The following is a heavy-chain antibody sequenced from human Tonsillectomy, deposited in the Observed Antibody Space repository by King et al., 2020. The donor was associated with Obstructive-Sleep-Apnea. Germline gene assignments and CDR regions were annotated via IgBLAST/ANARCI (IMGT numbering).Heavy chain of an antibody. CDR3: ARDSSYYYDSSGYYYSFDY. D-gene: IGHD3-22*01. Sequence: QLVQSGAEVKKPGSSVKVSCKASGGTFSSYAISWVRQAPGQGLEWMGGIIPILGIANYAQKVQGRITITADKSTSTAYMELSSLRSEDTAVYYCARDSSYYYDSSGYYYSFDYWGQGTLVTVSS. CDR2: IIPILGIA. V-gene: IGHV1-69*10. J-gene: IGHJ4*02. CDR1: GGTFSSYA.